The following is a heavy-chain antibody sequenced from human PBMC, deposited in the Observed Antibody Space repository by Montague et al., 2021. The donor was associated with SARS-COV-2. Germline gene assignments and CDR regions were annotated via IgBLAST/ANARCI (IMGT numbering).Heavy chain of an antibody. CDR1: GGSFSAYC. Sequence: SETLSLTCAVYGGSFSAYCWSWIRQAPGKGLEWIGQINHSGGTNYSPSLKSRVTISLDTSKNQFSLNLNSVTAADTAVYYCARGRQHINMVVVVVTGGEYYFDFWGQGTLVAVSS. CDR2: INHSGGT. J-gene: IGHJ4*02. V-gene: IGHV4-34*01. D-gene: IGHD3-22*01. CDR3: ARGRQHINMVVVVVTGGEYYFDF.